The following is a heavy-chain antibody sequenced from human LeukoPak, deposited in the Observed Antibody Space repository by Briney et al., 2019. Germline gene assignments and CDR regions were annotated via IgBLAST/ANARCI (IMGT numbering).Heavy chain of an antibody. Sequence: PGESLRISCKGSGYSFTSYWINWVRPMPGKGLGWMGTIDPSDSYTNYSPSFQGHVIISADKSISTAYLQWSSLKASDTAMYYCLRSRGYSYGYSYYFDYWGQGTLVTVSS. D-gene: IGHD5-18*01. CDR1: GYSFTSYW. CDR3: LRSRGYSYGYSYYFDY. J-gene: IGHJ4*02. CDR2: IDPSDSYT. V-gene: IGHV5-10-1*01.